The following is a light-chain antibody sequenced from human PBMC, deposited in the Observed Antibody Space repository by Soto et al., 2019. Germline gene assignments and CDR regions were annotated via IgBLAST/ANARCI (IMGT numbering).Light chain of an antibody. CDR2: DVS. CDR3: SSYARSNAPVV. J-gene: IGLJ2*01. Sequence: QSALTQPASVSGSPGQSITISCTGTSSDVGGYNYVSWYQQHPGKAPKLLIYDVSNRPSGVSNRFSGSKSGNMASLTISGLQAEDEADYYCSSYARSNAPVVFGGGTKLTVL. V-gene: IGLV2-14*03. CDR1: SSDVGGYNY.